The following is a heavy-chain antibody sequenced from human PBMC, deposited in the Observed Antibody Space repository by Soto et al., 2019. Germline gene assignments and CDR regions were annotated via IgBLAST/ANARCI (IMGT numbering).Heavy chain of an antibody. Sequence: GSVRVSWAASGVTFISDAIGWVRQAPGKGLEWVSAISGSGGSTYYADSVKGRFTISRDNSKNTLYLQMNSLRAEDTAVYYCAKGLLNDYGDYGGLFDYWGQGTLVTVSS. D-gene: IGHD4-17*01. CDR3: AKGLLNDYGDYGGLFDY. J-gene: IGHJ4*02. CDR2: ISGSGGST. V-gene: IGHV3-23*01. CDR1: GVTFISDA.